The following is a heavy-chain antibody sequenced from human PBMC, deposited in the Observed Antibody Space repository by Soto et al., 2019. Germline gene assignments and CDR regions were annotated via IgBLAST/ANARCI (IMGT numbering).Heavy chain of an antibody. CDR1: GFTFSSYA. Sequence: GGSLRLSCAASGFTFSSYAMSWVRQAPGKGLEWVSAISGSGGSTYYADSVKGRFTISRDNSKNTLYLQMNSLRAEDTAVYYCAKDIVVVPAAINWFDPWGQGTLVTVSS. V-gene: IGHV3-23*01. CDR3: AKDIVVVPAAINWFDP. CDR2: ISGSGGST. J-gene: IGHJ5*02. D-gene: IGHD2-2*02.